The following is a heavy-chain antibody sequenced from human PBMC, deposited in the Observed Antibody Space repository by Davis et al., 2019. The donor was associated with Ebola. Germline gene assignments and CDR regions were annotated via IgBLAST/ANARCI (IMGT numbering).Heavy chain of an antibody. Sequence: HTGGSLRLSCAASGFTFSSYWMHWVRQAPGKGLVWVSRINSDGSSTSYADSVKGRFTISRDNAKNTLYLQMNSLRAEDTAVYYCARERGGIRGDYVDYWGQGTLVTVSS. V-gene: IGHV3-74*01. CDR2: INSDGSST. D-gene: IGHD2-21*01. CDR1: GFTFSSYW. CDR3: ARERGGIRGDYVDY. J-gene: IGHJ4*02.